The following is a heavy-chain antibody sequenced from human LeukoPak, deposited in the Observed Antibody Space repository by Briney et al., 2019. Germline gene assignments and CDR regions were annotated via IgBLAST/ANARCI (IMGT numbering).Heavy chain of an antibody. D-gene: IGHD5-12*01. V-gene: IGHV3-20*04. CDR3: ARLVVATLFDY. J-gene: IGHJ4*02. Sequence: RAGGSLRLSCPASGFTFDDYGMSWVRQAPGKGLEWVSGINWNGGSTGYADSVKGRFTISRDNAKNSLYLQMNSLRAEDTALYYCARLVVATLFDYWGQGTLVTVSS. CDR1: GFTFDDYG. CDR2: INWNGGST.